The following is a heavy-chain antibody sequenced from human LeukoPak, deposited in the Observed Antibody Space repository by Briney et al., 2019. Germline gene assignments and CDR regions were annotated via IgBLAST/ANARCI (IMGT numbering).Heavy chain of an antibody. Sequence: PGGSLRLTCAASALTFSSYEMNWVRQAPAKGLEWVSYISSSGSTIYYADSVKGRFTISRDNAKNSLYLQMNSLRAEDTAVYYCAELGITMIGGVWGKGTTVTVSS. CDR2: ISSSGSTI. V-gene: IGHV3-48*03. D-gene: IGHD3-10*02. CDR1: ALTFSSYE. J-gene: IGHJ6*04. CDR3: AELGITMIGGV.